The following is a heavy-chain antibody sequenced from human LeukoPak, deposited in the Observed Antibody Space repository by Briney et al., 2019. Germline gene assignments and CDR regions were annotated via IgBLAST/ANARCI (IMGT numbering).Heavy chain of an antibody. CDR1: GGSFSGYY. J-gene: IGHJ4*02. D-gene: IGHD6-6*01. CDR3: ARGGIAARRLDY. CDR2: INHSGST. V-gene: IGHV4-34*01. Sequence: SETLSLTCAVYGGSFSGYYWSWIRQPPGKGLESIGEINHSGSTNYNPSLKSRVTISVDTSKNQFSLKLSSVTAADTAVYYCARGGIAARRLDYWGQGTLVTVSS.